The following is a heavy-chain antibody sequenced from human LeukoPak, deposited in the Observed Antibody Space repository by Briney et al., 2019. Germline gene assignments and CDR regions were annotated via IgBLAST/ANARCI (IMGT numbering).Heavy chain of an antibody. Sequence: PSETLSLTCSVYGGSFNGFYWNWIRQPPGKGLEWIGEINHSGSTHYSPSLKSRLSISVDPSKNQFSLKLSSVTAADTAVYYCARGGGYCTNNVCPPWFDPWGQGALVTVSS. V-gene: IGHV4-34*01. D-gene: IGHD2-8*01. CDR3: ARGGGYCTNNVCPPWFDP. J-gene: IGHJ5*02. CDR1: GGSFNGFY. CDR2: INHSGST.